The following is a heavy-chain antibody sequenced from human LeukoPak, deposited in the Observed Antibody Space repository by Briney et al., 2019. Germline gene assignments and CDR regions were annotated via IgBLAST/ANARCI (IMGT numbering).Heavy chain of an antibody. CDR1: GYSISSGYY. V-gene: IGHV4-38-2*01. D-gene: IGHD1-14*01. Sequence: SETLSLTCAVCGYSISSGYYWGWIRQPPGKGLEWIGRIYHSGSTYYNPSLKSRGPISVDTSKNQSSLKLSSVTAADTAVYYCASRPKGRSITYYFDYWGQGTLVTVSS. CDR3: ASRPKGRSITYYFDY. J-gene: IGHJ4*02. CDR2: IYHSGST.